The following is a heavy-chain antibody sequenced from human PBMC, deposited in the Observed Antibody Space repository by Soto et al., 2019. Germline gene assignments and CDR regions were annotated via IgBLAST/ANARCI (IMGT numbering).Heavy chain of an antibody. CDR1: GGSISSYY. CDR2: IYYSGST. V-gene: IGHV4-59*01. J-gene: IGHJ4*02. Sequence: SETLSLTCTVSGGSISSYYWSWIRQPPGKGLEWIGYIYYSGSTNYNPSLKSRVTISVDTSKNQFSLKLSSVTAADTAVYYCARFPRGCSYGHFDYWGQGTLVTVSS. CDR3: ARFPRGCSYGHFDY. D-gene: IGHD5-18*01.